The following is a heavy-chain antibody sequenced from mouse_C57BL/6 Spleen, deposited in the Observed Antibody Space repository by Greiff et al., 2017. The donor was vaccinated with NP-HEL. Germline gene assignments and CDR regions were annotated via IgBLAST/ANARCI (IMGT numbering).Heavy chain of an antibody. J-gene: IGHJ2*01. CDR2: ISSGGDYI. Sequence: EVKLMESGEGLVKPGGSLKLSCAASGFTFSSSAMSWVRQTPEKRLEWVAYISSGGDYIYYADTVQGRFTISRDKARNTLYLQMSSLKSEDTAMYYCTREGELGGYFDYWGKGTTRTVYS. D-gene: IGHD4-1*01. V-gene: IGHV5-9-1*02. CDR3: TREGELGGYFDY. CDR1: GFTFSSSA.